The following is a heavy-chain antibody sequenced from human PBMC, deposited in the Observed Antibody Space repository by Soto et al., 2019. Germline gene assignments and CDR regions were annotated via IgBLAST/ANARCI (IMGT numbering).Heavy chain of an antibody. CDR3: ARFVRSCSATTCSTRADV. Sequence: ETLSLTCTVSGGFVNSDTHSWSWIRQTPGKRLEWIGFIYSGGSTKNPSLRSRVTMSVDTSKNQFSLKLRSVIVADTAVYHCARFVRSCSATTCSTRADVWGQGITVTVSS. J-gene: IGHJ6*02. CDR2: IYSGGST. V-gene: IGHV4-61*01. CDR1: GGFVNSDTHS. D-gene: IGHD2-2*01.